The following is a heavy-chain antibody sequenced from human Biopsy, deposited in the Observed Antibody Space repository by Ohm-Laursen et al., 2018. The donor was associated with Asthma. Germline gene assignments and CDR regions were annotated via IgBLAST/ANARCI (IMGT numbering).Heavy chain of an antibody. D-gene: IGHD3/OR15-3a*01. CDR2: IYWNGDK. J-gene: IGHJ4*01. CDR3: ARAFRLGYDWTGSYSCYFDN. Sequence: TQTLTLTSTFSGFSLGSTLVGVGWIRQPPGKAPEWLALIYWNGDKQYNPSLRSRPTVSTDTSRNRVFLAMISMEPVDSATYFCARAFRLGYDWTGSYSCYFDNWGLGTLVSVSS. CDR1: GFSLGSTLVG. V-gene: IGHV2-5*01.